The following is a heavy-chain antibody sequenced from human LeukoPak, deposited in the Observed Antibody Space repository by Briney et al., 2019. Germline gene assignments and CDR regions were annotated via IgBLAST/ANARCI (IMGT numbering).Heavy chain of an antibody. Sequence: SETLSLTCTVSGGSISSSSYYWGWIRQPPGKGLEWIGSIYYSGSTYYNPSLKSRVTISVDTSKNQFSLKLSSVTAAGTAVYYCARHGGYCSSTSCYGNWFDPWGQGTLVTVSS. CDR3: ARHGGYCSSTSCYGNWFDP. CDR1: GGSISSSSYY. J-gene: IGHJ5*02. D-gene: IGHD2-2*01. V-gene: IGHV4-39*01. CDR2: IYYSGST.